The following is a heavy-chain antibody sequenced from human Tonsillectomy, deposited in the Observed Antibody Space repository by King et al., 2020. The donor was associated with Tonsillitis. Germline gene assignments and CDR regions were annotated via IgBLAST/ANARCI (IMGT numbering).Heavy chain of an antibody. V-gene: IGHV4-59*08. Sequence: VQLQESGPRLVKPSETLTLTCTVSGASINNYYWSWVRQPPGKRPEGMGCINYLGSTNYNPSLKSRVSLSLDTSTNQFSLNLGSVTAEDTAGYYFVRHVYYGTTGDGGFFDSWGPGTLVTVSS. CDR3: VRHVYYGTTGDGGFFDS. D-gene: IGHD2-8*02. J-gene: IGHJ4*02. CDR1: GASINNYY. CDR2: INYLGST.